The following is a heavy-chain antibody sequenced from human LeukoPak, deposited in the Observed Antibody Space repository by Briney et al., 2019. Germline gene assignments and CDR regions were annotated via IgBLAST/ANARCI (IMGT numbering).Heavy chain of an antibody. CDR1: GYTFTTYD. V-gene: IGHV1-8*01. CDR2: LNPNSDNT. Sequence: ASVKVSCKTSGYTFTTYDINWVRQATGQGLEWMGWLNPNSDNTASAQSFQGRLTLTRNTPISTAYMELSSLRSEDTAIYYCGRAGSHDRQTIDFWGQGTLVSVSS. D-gene: IGHD1-26*01. J-gene: IGHJ4*02. CDR3: GRAGSHDRQTIDF.